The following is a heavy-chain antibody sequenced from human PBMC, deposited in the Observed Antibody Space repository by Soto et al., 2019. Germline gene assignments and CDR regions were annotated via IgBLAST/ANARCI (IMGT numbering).Heavy chain of an antibody. Sequence: SGPTLVNPTETLTLTCTVSGFSLSNAIMGVSWIRQPPGKALEWLAHIFSNDEKSYSTSLMSGLTISKDTSKSQVVLTMTNMIPVHTATDYSARIVHGYSSSWYETYYCNTVARDVGAQETTVT. J-gene: IGHJ6*02. V-gene: IGHV2-26*01. CDR3: ARIVHGYSSSWYETYYCNTVARDV. CDR1: GFSLSNAIMG. CDR2: IFSNDEK. D-gene: IGHD6-13*01.